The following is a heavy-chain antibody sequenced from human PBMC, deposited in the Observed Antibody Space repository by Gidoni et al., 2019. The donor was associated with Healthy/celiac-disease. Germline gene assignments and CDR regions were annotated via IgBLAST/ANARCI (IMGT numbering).Heavy chain of an antibody. CDR2: ISSSGSTI. J-gene: IGHJ4*02. Sequence: QVQLVESGGGLVTPGGSLRLSCAASGFTFSYYYMSWIRQAPGKGLEWVAYISSSGSTIYYADSGKGRFTISRDNAKNSLYLQMNSLRAEDTAVYYCARDPSLIVGATEGVDYWGQGTLVTVSS. CDR1: GFTFSYYY. D-gene: IGHD1-26*01. CDR3: ARDPSLIVGATEGVDY. V-gene: IGHV3-11*01.